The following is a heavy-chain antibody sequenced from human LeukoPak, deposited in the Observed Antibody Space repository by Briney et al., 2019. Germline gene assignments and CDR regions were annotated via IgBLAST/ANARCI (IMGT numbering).Heavy chain of an antibody. CDR1: GYAITSGGFS. D-gene: IGHD2-2*02. CDR2: IYDRGPA. J-gene: IGHJ4*02. V-gene: IGHV4-30-2*06. CDR3: ARRSLVPAAIRNDY. Sequence: SETLSLTCTVSGYAITSGGFSWNWIRQSPGKGLEWIGCIYDRGPAYYNPSLKSRVTISVDTSKNQFSLKLSSVTAADTAVYYCARRSLVPAAIRNDYWGQGTLVTVSS.